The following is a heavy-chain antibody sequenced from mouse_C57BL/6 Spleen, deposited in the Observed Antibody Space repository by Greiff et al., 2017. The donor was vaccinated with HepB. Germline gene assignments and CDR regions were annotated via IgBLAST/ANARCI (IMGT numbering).Heavy chain of an antibody. CDR1: GYTFTSYW. V-gene: IGHV1-53*01. J-gene: IGHJ2*01. D-gene: IGHD1-1*01. CDR3: ARSITTVVATDY. CDR2: INPSNGGT. Sequence: QVQLQQPGTELVKPGASVKLSCKASGYTFTSYWMHWVKQRPGQGLEWIGNINPSNGGTNYNEKFKSKATLTVDKSSSTAYMQLSILTSEDSAVYYCARSITTVVATDYWGQGTTLTVSS.